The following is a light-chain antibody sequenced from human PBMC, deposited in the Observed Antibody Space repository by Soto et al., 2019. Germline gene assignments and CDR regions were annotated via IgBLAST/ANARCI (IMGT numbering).Light chain of an antibody. Sequence: EIVMTQSPATLSVSPGERAALSCRASQSVSSNFAWYQQKPGQAPRLLIYGASTRATGIPARFSGSGSGTEFTITISILQSEDFAVYYCQQYNNWPYTVGQGTKLEIK. CDR3: QQYNNWPYT. V-gene: IGKV3-15*01. CDR2: GAS. J-gene: IGKJ2*01. CDR1: QSVSSN.